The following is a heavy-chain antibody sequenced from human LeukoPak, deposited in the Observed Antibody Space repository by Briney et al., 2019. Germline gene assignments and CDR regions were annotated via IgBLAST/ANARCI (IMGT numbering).Heavy chain of an antibody. CDR3: ASLMTTVTPYFDY. Sequence: ASVKVSCKASGYTFTSYDINWVRQAPGQGLEWMGGIIPIFGTANYAQKFQGRVTITAGESTSTAYMELSSLRSEDTAVYYCASLMTTVTPYFDYWGQGTLVTVSS. V-gene: IGHV1-69*13. D-gene: IGHD4-17*01. J-gene: IGHJ4*02. CDR2: IIPIFGTA. CDR1: GYTFTSYD.